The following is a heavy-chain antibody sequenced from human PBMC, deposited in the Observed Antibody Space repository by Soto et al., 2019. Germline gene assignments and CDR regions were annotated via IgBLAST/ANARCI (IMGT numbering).Heavy chain of an antibody. CDR2: INPSGGST. V-gene: IGHV1-46*01. CDR1: GYSFTSDY. Sequence: ASLKGSCKASGYSFTSDYMHWVLQAPVQGLEWMGIINPSGGSTSYAQKFQGRVTMTRDTSTSTVYMELSSLRSEDTAVYYCAVGEYYYDSSGYVDAFDIWGQGTMVTVSS. D-gene: IGHD3-22*01. CDR3: AVGEYYYDSSGYVDAFDI. J-gene: IGHJ3*02.